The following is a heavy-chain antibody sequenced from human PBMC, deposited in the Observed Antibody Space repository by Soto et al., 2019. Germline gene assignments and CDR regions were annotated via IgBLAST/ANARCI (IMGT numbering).Heavy chain of an antibody. J-gene: IGHJ4*02. Sequence: QVQLQESGPGLVKPSGTLSLTCAVSGASISSSSWWSWVRQPPGKGLEWIGEIDPSGTTHYNPSLKSRVTISVDKSNSQFSLNLNSVTAADTAIYYCAADPMDDYNAFNYWGQRTLVTVSS. CDR3: AADPMDDYNAFNY. CDR2: IDPSGTT. D-gene: IGHD4-4*01. V-gene: IGHV4-4*02. CDR1: GASISSSSW.